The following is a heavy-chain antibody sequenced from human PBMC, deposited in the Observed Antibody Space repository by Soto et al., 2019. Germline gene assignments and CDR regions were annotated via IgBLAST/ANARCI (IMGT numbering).Heavy chain of an antibody. Sequence: SVKVSCKASGGTFSSYAISWVRQAPGQGLEWMGGIIPIFGTANYAQKFQGRVTITAGESTSTAYMELSSLRSEDTAVYYCGQLVKGYFDYWGQGTLVTVSS. D-gene: IGHD6-6*01. CDR1: GGTFSSYA. CDR3: GQLVKGYFDY. J-gene: IGHJ4*02. CDR2: IIPIFGTA. V-gene: IGHV1-69*13.